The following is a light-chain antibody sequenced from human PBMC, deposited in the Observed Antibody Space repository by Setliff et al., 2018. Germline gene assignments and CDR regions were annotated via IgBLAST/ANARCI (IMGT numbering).Light chain of an antibody. CDR1: SSDVGGYNY. V-gene: IGLV2-8*01. J-gene: IGLJ1*01. Sequence: QSALTQPPSAFGSPGQSVTISCTGTSSDVGGYNYVSWYQQHPGKAPKLMIYEASKRPSGVPDRFSGSKSGNTASLTVSGLQAEDEADYYCSSYAGSNNPYVFGTGTKVTVL. CDR3: SSYAGSNNPYV. CDR2: EAS.